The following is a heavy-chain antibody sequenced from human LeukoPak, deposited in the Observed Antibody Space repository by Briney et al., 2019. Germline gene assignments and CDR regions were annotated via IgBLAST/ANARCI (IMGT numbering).Heavy chain of an antibody. D-gene: IGHD2-8*02. J-gene: IGHJ2*01. V-gene: IGHV3-13*01. CDR1: GFTLRNYD. Sequence: GGSLRLSCTACGFTLRNYDMHWVRQTTEKGLEWVSGIGTEDDTFYPDSVKGRFTISRENAKSSFYLQMNSLRAGDTAVYYCARGRFVLVPSLERWYFDLWGRGTLVTVPS. CDR3: ARGRFVLVPSLERWYFDL. CDR2: IGTEDDT.